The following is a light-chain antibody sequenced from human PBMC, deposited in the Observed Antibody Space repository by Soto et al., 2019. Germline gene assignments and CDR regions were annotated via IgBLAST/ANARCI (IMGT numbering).Light chain of an antibody. CDR1: QRISSY. Sequence: DIQMTQSPSSLSASVVDRVTITCRASQRISSYLNWYQQKPGKAPKLVIYAASSLQSGVPSRFSGSGSGTDFTLTISSLQPEDFATYYCQQSYRTPPWTFGQGIKMESK. CDR2: AAS. CDR3: QQSYRTPPWT. J-gene: IGKJ1*01. V-gene: IGKV1-39*01.